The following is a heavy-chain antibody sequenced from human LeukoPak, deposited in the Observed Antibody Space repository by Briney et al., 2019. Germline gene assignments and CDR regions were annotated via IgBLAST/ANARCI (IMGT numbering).Heavy chain of an antibody. CDR1: GFTFNNYG. J-gene: IGHJ4*02. V-gene: IGHV3-48*04. CDR2: ISSSGSTI. Sequence: GGTLRLSCAASGFTFNNYGMNWVRQAPGKGLEWVSYISSSGSTIYYADSVKGRFTISRDNAKNSLYLQMNSLRAEDTAVYYCARSLGKILWFGELDYWGQGTLVTVSS. CDR3: ARSLGKILWFGELDY. D-gene: IGHD3-10*01.